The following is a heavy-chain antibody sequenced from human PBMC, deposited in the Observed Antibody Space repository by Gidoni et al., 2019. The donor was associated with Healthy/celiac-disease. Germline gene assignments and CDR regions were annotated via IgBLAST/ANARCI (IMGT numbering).Heavy chain of an antibody. Sequence: QGQLQQCGAGLLKPSEPLSLTCAGYGGSFSGYYWSWIRQPPGKGLEWIGEINHSGSTNYNPSLKSRVTISVDTSKNQFSLKLSSVTAADTAVYYCARRGYSGSYYGRFDHWGQGTLVTVSS. CDR2: INHSGST. V-gene: IGHV4-34*01. J-gene: IGHJ5*02. D-gene: IGHD1-26*01. CDR1: GGSFSGYY. CDR3: ARRGYSGSYYGRFDH.